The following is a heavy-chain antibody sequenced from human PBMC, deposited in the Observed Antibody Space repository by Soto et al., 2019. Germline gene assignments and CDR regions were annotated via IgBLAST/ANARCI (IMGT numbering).Heavy chain of an antibody. CDR1: GGSFSGYY. Sequence: QVQLQQWGAGLLKPSETLSLTCAVYGGSFSGYYWTWIRQPPGKGLEWIGGINHSGSTNYNPSLKSRLTISVDTSENQFSLKLSSGTAADTAVYYCAGLKELVATIKTYYDGMDVWGQGTTVTVSS. J-gene: IGHJ6*02. CDR3: AGLKELVATIKTYYDGMDV. D-gene: IGHD5-12*01. V-gene: IGHV4-34*01. CDR2: INHSGST.